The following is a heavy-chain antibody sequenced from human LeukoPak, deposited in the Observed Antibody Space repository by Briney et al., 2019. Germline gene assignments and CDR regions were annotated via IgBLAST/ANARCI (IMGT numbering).Heavy chain of an antibody. Sequence: PGGSLRLSCAASGFTFSSDVMSWVRQAPGKGLEWVSAISGSGGRTYYADSVKGRFTISRDNSKNTLYLQMNSLRAEDTAVYYCAELGITMIGGVWGKGTTVTISS. CDR2: ISGSGGRT. CDR3: AELGITMIGGV. CDR1: GFTFSSDV. D-gene: IGHD3-10*02. V-gene: IGHV3-23*01. J-gene: IGHJ6*04.